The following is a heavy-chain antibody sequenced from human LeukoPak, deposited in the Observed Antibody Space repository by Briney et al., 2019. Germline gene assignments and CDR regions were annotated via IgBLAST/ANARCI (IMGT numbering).Heavy chain of an antibody. J-gene: IGHJ4*02. V-gene: IGHV1-8*01. Sequence: ASVKVSCKASGYTFTNYDINWVRQATGQGLEWMGWMNPNSGNTGYAQKFQGRVTMTRDTSISTAYMELSRLRSDDTAVYYCARDLGSGYDYFDYWGQGTLVTVSS. CDR2: MNPNSGNT. CDR3: ARDLGSGYDYFDY. CDR1: GYTFTNYD. D-gene: IGHD5-12*01.